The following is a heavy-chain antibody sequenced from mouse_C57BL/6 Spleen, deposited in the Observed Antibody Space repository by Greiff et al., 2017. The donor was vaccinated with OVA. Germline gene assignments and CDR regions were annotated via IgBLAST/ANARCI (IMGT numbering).Heavy chain of an antibody. CDR1: GFTFSDYG. CDR3: AVWDCAY. V-gene: IGHV5-17*01. J-gene: IGHJ3*01. CDR2: ISSDSSTI. D-gene: IGHD4-1*01. Sequence: EVKVVESGGGLVKPGGSLKLSCAASGFTFSDYGMQWVRQAPEEGLEWVAYISSDSSTIYYADTVKGRFTISRDNAKNTLFLQMTSLRSEDTAMYYCAVWDCAYWGQGTLVTVSA.